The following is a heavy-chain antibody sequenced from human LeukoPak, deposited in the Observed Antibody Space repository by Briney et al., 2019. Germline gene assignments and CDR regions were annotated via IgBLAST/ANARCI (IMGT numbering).Heavy chain of an antibody. Sequence: SETLSLPCTVSGGSISSHYWSWLRQPPGKGLEWIGYIYNSGSTNYNPSLKSRLTISIDTSKNQFSLKLTSVTAADTAVYYCARGSFDTSDYNYIGFDYWGQGTLVTVSS. J-gene: IGHJ4*02. CDR2: IYNSGST. CDR1: GGSISSHY. D-gene: IGHD3-22*01. CDR3: ARGSFDTSDYNYIGFDY. V-gene: IGHV4-59*11.